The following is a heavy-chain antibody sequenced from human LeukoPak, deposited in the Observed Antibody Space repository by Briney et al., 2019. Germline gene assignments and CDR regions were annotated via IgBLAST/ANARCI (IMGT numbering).Heavy chain of an antibody. CDR2: ISGSGDTT. CDR1: GFTFSSYA. D-gene: IGHD2-2*01. J-gene: IGHJ4*02. V-gene: IGHV3-23*01. CDR3: AKDYCTITTCSFDS. Sequence: GASLRLSCAASGFTFSSYAMSWVRQAPGNGLEWTSGISGSGDTTYYADSVKGRFTISIDNSNNTLYLQMNILRAEDTAVYYCAKDYCTITTCSFDSWGQGTLVTVSS.